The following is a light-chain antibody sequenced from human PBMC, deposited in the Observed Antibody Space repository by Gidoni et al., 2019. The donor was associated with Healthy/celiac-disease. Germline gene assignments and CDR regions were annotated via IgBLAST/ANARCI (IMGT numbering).Light chain of an antibody. Sequence: SSELTQDPAVSVALGQTVRITGQGDSLRSYYASWYQQKPGQAPVLVIYGKNNRPSGIPDRFSGSSSGNTASLTITGAQAEDEADYYCNSRDSSGNLWVFGGGTKLTVL. J-gene: IGLJ3*02. V-gene: IGLV3-19*01. CDR3: NSRDSSGNLWV. CDR1: SLRSYY. CDR2: GKN.